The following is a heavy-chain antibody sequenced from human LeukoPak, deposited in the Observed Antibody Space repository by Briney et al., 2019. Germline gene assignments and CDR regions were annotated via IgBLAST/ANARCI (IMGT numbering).Heavy chain of an antibody. V-gene: IGHV4-34*01. CDR1: GGSFSGYY. D-gene: IGHD2/OR15-2a*01. CDR3: ARSFLYYYYYMDV. CDR2: INHSGST. Sequence: ETLSLTCAVYGGSFSGYYWSWIRQPPGKGVEWSGEINHSGSTNYNPSLKSRVTISVDTSKNQFSLKLSSVTAADTAVYYCARSFLYYYYYMDVWGKGTTVTVSS. J-gene: IGHJ6*03.